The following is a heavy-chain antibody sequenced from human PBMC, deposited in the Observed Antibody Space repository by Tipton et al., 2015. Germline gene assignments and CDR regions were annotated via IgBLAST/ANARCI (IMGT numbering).Heavy chain of an antibody. D-gene: IGHD1-26*01. V-gene: IGHV6-1*01. J-gene: IGHJ2*01. CDR2: TYYRSQWYN. CDR3: ARDLWVSGSYYWFFDL. CDR1: GDSVSSNTAA. Sequence: GLVKPSQTLSLTCAISGDSVSSNTAAWHWIRQSPSRGLEWLGRTYYRSQWYNDYAVSVQSRITINPDTSKNQFSLHLNSVTPEDTAVYYCARDLWVSGSYYWFFDLWGRGTLVTVSS.